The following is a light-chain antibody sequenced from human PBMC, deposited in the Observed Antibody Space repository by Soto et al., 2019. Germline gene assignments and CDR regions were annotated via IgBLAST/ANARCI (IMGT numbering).Light chain of an antibody. CDR2: GDS. CDR3: QSYDISLRGRV. J-gene: IGLJ3*02. V-gene: IGLV1-40*01. Sequence: QSVLTQPPSVSGAPGQRVTISCTGSSSNIGAGYDVHWYRQLLGTAPKLLIYGDSNRPSGVPDRFSGSKSGTSASLAISGLQADDEADYYCQSYDISLRGRVFGGGTQLTVL. CDR1: SSNIGAGYD.